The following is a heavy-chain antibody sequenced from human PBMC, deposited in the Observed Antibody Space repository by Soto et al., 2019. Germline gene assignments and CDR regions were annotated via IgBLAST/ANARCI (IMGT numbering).Heavy chain of an antibody. CDR2: VWYDGSKK. D-gene: IGHD6-25*01. J-gene: IGHJ6*02. CDR3: ARERGVGYNRAPLNYGMDV. CDR1: GFTFSRYG. Sequence: QVQLVESGGGVVQPGRSLRLSCAASGFTFSRYGMHWVRQAPGKGLEWVAVVWYDGSKKHYADSVKGRFTISRDDSKNPLYVQMNSLRAEDTALYYCARERGVGYNRAPLNYGMDVWGQGTTVTVSS. V-gene: IGHV3-33*01.